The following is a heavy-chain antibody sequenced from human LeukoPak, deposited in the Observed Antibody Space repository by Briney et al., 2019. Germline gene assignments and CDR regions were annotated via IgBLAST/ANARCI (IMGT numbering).Heavy chain of an antibody. CDR3: ARDQSWFGESNY. D-gene: IGHD3-10*01. CDR2: ISSSSSYI. Sequence: GGSLRLSCAASGFTFTTYSMHWVRQAPGKGLEWVSSISSSSSYIYYADSVKGRFTISRDNARNSLYLQMNSLRAEDTAVYYCARDQSWFGESNYWGQGTLVTVSS. CDR1: GFTFTTYS. V-gene: IGHV3-21*01. J-gene: IGHJ4*02.